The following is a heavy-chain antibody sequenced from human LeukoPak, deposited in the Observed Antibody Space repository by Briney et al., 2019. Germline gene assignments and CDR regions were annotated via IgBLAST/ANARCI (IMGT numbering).Heavy chain of an antibody. CDR1: GGSISSSSYY. D-gene: IGHD3-3*01. CDR2: IFYSGST. Sequence: SETLSLTCTVSGGSISSSSYYWGWIRQPPGKGLVWIGSIFYSGSTYYNPFLKSRVTISVDTYKNQFSLKLSSVTAASTAVYYCARTNRILAWSYYVDVWGKGTTVTVSS. V-gene: IGHV4-39*01. J-gene: IGHJ6*03. CDR3: ARTNRILAWSYYVDV.